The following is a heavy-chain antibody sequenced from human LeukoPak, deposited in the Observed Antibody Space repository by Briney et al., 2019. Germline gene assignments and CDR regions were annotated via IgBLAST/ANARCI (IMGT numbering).Heavy chain of an antibody. Sequence: ASVKVSCKASGYTFTSYAMHWVRQAPGQRLEWMGWINAGNGNTKYSQEFQGRVTITRDTSASTAYMELSSLRSEDMAVYYCARAYYYGSGSYSPLDIWGQGTMVTVSS. D-gene: IGHD3-10*01. CDR3: ARAYYYGSGSYSPLDI. CDR2: INAGNGNT. J-gene: IGHJ3*02. V-gene: IGHV1-3*03. CDR1: GYTFTSYA.